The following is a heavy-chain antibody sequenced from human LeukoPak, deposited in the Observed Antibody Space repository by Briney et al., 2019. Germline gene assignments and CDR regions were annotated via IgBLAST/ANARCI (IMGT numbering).Heavy chain of an antibody. Sequence: GGSLRLSCAASGFTFSSYAMSWVRQAPGKGLEWVSAISGSGGSTYYADSVKGRFTISRDNSKNALYLQMNSLRAEDTAVYYCAFSVVLYYFDYWGQGTLVTVSS. CDR3: AFSVVLYYFDY. J-gene: IGHJ4*02. D-gene: IGHD2-15*01. CDR2: ISGSGGST. V-gene: IGHV3-23*01. CDR1: GFTFSSYA.